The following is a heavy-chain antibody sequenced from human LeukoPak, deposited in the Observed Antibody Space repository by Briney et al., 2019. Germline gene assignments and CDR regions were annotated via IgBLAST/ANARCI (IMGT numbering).Heavy chain of an antibody. Sequence: GGSLRLSCAASGFTFRSYAMSWVRLAPGKGLEWVSATTGSGGSTYYADSVKGRFTISRDNSKNTLYLQMNSLRPEDTALYYCAKGGGTGYSSSWYSNWGQGTLVTVSS. V-gene: IGHV3-23*01. CDR1: GFTFRSYA. D-gene: IGHD6-13*01. J-gene: IGHJ4*02. CDR3: AKGGGTGYSSSWYSN. CDR2: TTGSGGST.